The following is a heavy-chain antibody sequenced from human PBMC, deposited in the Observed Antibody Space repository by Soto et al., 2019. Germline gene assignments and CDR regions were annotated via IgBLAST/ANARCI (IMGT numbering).Heavy chain of an antibody. Sequence: GGSLRLSCAASGFTFSSYDMHWVRQATGKGLEWVSAIGTAGDPYYPGSVKGRFTISRENAKNSLYLQMNSLRAGDTAVYYCARALGYGSGGSCRYYFDYWGQGTLVTVSS. J-gene: IGHJ4*02. D-gene: IGHD2-15*01. CDR2: IGTAGDP. CDR3: ARALGYGSGGSCRYYFDY. CDR1: GFTFSSYD. V-gene: IGHV3-13*05.